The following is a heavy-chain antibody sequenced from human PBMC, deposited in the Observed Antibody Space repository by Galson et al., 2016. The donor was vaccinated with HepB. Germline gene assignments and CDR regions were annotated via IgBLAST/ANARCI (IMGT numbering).Heavy chain of an antibody. J-gene: IGHJ3*02. CDR3: TREANDAFDI. CDR2: IKQDGSEK. Sequence: SLRLSCAASGFTFSNNWMTWVRQAPGKGLEWVANIKQDGSEKYYVDSVKGRFTISRDNAKNSLYLQMNSLRDEDTAVYYCTREANDAFDIWGQGTMVTVSS. CDR1: GFTFSNNW. V-gene: IGHV3-7*01.